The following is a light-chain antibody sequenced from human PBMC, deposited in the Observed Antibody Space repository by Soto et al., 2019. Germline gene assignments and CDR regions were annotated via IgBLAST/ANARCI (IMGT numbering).Light chain of an antibody. V-gene: IGKV1-39*01. Sequence: DIQMTHSPCSLSASVVDRFTITCLASQSISSYLNWYQQKPGKAPKLLIYAASSLQSGVPSRFSGSGSGTDFTLTISSLQPEDFATYYCQQSYSTPRTFGQGTKVDI. CDR3: QQSYSTPRT. CDR1: QSISSY. CDR2: AAS. J-gene: IGKJ1*01.